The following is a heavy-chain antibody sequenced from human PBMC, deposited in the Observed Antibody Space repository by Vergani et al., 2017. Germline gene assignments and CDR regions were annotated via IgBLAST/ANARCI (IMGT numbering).Heavy chain of an antibody. V-gene: IGHV4-61*02. D-gene: IGHD3-10*01. J-gene: IGHJ3*02. CDR1: GGSISSGSYY. Sequence: QVQLQESGPGLVKPSQTLSLTCTVSGGSISSGSYYWSWIRQPAGKGLEWIGRIYTSGSTNYNPSLKSRVTISVDTSKNQFSLKLSSVTAADTAMYYCARYFGWGGAFDIWGQGTMVTVSS. CDR3: ARYFGWGGAFDI. CDR2: IYTSGST.